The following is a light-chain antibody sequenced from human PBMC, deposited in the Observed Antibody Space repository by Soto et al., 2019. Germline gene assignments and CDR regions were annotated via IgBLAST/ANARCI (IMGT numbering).Light chain of an antibody. CDR1: QSISGN. Sequence: EIVMTQSPATLPVSPGESATLSCRASQSISGNLAWYQQKPGLSPRLLIYHTSTRATGVPARFSGSGSGTEFSLTISSLQSEDSAVYYCQRYDNWPLTFGGGTKVDIK. V-gene: IGKV3-15*01. CDR3: QRYDNWPLT. J-gene: IGKJ4*01. CDR2: HTS.